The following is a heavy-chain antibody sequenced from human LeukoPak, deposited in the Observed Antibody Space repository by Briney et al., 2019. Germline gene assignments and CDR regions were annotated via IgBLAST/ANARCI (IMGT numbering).Heavy chain of an antibody. D-gene: IGHD2-15*01. J-gene: IGHJ4*02. CDR1: GYIFTSYG. CDR2: FSAYADNT. CDR3: ARDCIGCHGFDY. Sequence: GASVKVSCKASGYIFTSYGISWVRQAPGQGLEWVGWFSAYADNTNYVQKFQGRVTMTTDTPTSTAYMELRSLRSDDTAVYYCARDCIGCHGFDYWGQGTLVTVSS. V-gene: IGHV1-18*01.